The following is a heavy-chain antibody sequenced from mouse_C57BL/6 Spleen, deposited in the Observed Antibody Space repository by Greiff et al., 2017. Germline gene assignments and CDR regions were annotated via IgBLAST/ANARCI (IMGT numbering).Heavy chain of an antibody. V-gene: IGHV1-15*01. CDR3: TRSCGNYPFAY. CDR1: GYTFTDYE. CDR2: IDPETGGT. D-gene: IGHD2-1*01. Sequence: VQLQQSGAELVRPGASVTLSCKASGYTFTDYEMHWVKQTPVHGLEWIGAIDPETGGTAYNQKFKGKAILTADKSSSTAYMELRSLTSEDSAVYYCTRSCGNYPFAYWGQGTLVTVSA. J-gene: IGHJ3*01.